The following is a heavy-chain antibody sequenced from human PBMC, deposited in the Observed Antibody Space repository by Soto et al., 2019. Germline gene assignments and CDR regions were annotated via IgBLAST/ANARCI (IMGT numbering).Heavy chain of an antibody. Sequence: GASVKVSCKASGGTFSSYAISRVRQAPGQGLEWMGGIIPIFGTANYAQKFQGRVTITADESTSTAYMELSSLRSEDTAVYYCARGGVAVAGTGLDYWGQGTLVTVSS. CDR1: GGTFSSYA. CDR3: ARGGVAVAGTGLDY. CDR2: IIPIFGTA. D-gene: IGHD6-19*01. J-gene: IGHJ4*02. V-gene: IGHV1-69*13.